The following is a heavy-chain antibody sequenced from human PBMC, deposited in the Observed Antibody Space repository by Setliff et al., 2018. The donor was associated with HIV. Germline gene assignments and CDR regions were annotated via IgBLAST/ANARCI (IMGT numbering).Heavy chain of an antibody. CDR3: ARAPSDYYYYYMDV. CDR1: GGSFSGHY. J-gene: IGHJ6*03. V-gene: IGHV4-34*01. CDR2: INHSGST. Sequence: SETLSLTCAVYGGSFSGHYWSWIRQPPGKGLEWIGEINHSGSTNFNPSLKSRVTISVDTSKNQFSLKLSSVTAADTAVYYCARAPSDYYYYYMDVWGKGTTVTVSS.